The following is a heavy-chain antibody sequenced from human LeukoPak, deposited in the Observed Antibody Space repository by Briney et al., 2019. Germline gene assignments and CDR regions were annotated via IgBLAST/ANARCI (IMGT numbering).Heavy chain of an antibody. Sequence: GESLRLSCAASGVTFNNYVMNWVRQAPGKGLEWVSAVSDSGGTTFYAASVKGRFTISRDKSKNTLYLQMNSLRVEDTAIYYCAKGSLSGWGHLDCWGQGALVTVSS. V-gene: IGHV3-23*01. CDR3: AKGSLSGWGHLDC. J-gene: IGHJ4*02. CDR2: VSDSGGTT. CDR1: GVTFNNYV. D-gene: IGHD6-19*01.